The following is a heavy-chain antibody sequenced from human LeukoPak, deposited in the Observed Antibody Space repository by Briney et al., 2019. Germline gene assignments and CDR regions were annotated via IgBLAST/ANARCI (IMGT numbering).Heavy chain of an antibody. CDR3: AREITMVRGVISGTQYYYYYYGMDV. V-gene: IGHV1-46*01. Sequence: ASVKVSCKASGYTFTSYYMHWVRQAPGQGLEWMGIINPSGGSTSYAQKFQSRVTMTRDTSTSTVYMELSSLRSEDTAVYYCAREITMVRGVISGTQYYYYYYGMDVWGQGTTVTVSS. CDR2: INPSGGST. D-gene: IGHD3-10*01. CDR1: GYTFTSYY. J-gene: IGHJ6*02.